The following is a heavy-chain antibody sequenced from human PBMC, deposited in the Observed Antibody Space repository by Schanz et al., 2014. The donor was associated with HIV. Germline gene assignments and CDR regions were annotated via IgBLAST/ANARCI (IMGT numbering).Heavy chain of an antibody. J-gene: IGHJ6*02. V-gene: IGHV3-21*06. CDR1: GFSVTQGY. CDR2: ISGSGGHT. CDR3: AREYCGGDCYSYGTYGMDV. Sequence: EVQLAESGGRLEQPGGSLRLSCAASGFSVTQGYISWVRQAPGKGLEWVSLISGSGGHTYYADSVKGRFTIARDNAKTSLYLQMNSLRAEDTAVYYCAREYCGGDCYSYGTYGMDVWGQGTTVTVSS. D-gene: IGHD2-21*02.